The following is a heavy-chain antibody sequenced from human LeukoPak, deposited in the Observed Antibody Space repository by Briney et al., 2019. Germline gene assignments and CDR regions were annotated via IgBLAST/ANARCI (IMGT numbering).Heavy chain of an antibody. Sequence: GGSLRLSCAASGFTFSHYWMSWVRQAPGKGLEWVSFISSSSSYIYYADSVKGRFTISRDNAKNSLYLQMNSLRAEDTAVYYCARGSSSCWGQGTLVTVSS. J-gene: IGHJ4*02. D-gene: IGHD6-13*01. CDR3: ARGSSSC. CDR2: ISSSSSYI. CDR1: GFTFSHYW. V-gene: IGHV3-21*01.